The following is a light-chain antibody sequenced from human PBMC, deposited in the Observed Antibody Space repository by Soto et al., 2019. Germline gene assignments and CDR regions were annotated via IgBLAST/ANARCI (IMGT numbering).Light chain of an antibody. Sequence: EIVLTQSPGTLSLSPGERATLSCRASQSVTSSYLAWYQHKRGQAPRLLIYGASNRATGIPDRLSGSGSGADFTLTISRLEPEAFAVYYCQQFGSSPPWTFGQGTKVDIK. V-gene: IGKV3-20*01. CDR3: QQFGSSPPWT. CDR1: QSVTSSY. CDR2: GAS. J-gene: IGKJ1*01.